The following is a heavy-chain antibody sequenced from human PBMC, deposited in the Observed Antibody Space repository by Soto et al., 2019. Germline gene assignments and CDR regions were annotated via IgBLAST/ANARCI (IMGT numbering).Heavy chain of an antibody. CDR2: ISASGGST. Sequence: EVQLLESGGGLVQPGGSLRLACAASGFTFSSYAMSWVRQAPGKGLEWVSAISASGGSTYYADSVKGRFTISRDNSKNTLYLQRHSLRAEDTAVYYCAKGGAYYYGSGSPLDAFDICGQGTMVTVSS. J-gene: IGHJ3*02. CDR1: GFTFSSYA. CDR3: AKGGAYYYGSGSPLDAFDI. V-gene: IGHV3-23*01. D-gene: IGHD3-10*01.